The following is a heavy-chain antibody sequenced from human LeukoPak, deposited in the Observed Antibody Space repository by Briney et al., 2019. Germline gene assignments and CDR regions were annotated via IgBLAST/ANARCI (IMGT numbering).Heavy chain of an antibody. D-gene: IGHD6-6*01. CDR1: GGSISSYY. CDR2: IYYSGST. J-gene: IGHJ4*02. V-gene: IGHV4-59*01. Sequence: PSETLSLTCTVSGGSISSYYWSWIRQPPGKGLEWIGYIYYSGSTNYNPSLKSRVTISVDTSKNHFSLKLSSVTAADTAVYYCARVHESIDYWGQGTLVTVSS. CDR3: ARVHESIDY.